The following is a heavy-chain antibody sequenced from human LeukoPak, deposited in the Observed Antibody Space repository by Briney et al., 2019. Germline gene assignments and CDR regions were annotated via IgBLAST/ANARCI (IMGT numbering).Heavy chain of an antibody. CDR2: ISGGDTST. CDR1: GFTFNSYA. V-gene: IGHV3-23*01. D-gene: IGHD4-23*01. J-gene: IGHJ4*02. CDR3: AKNLNGGNTHSDY. Sequence: GGSLRLSCAASGFTFNSYAMSWVRQAPGKGLEWVSTISGGDTSTFYADSVKGRFTISRDNSKNTLYLQMNNLRAEDTAVYYCAKNLNGGNTHSDYWGQGTLVTVSS.